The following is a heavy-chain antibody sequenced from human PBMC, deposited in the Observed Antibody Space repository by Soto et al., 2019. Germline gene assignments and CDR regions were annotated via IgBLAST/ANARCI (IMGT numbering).Heavy chain of an antibody. CDR3: ARDRVYYDSSGYYYFIDY. Sequence: GGSLRLSCAASGFTFSSYAMHWVRQAPGKGLEWVAVISYDGSNKYYADSVKGRFTISRDNSKNTLYLQMNSLRAEDTAVYYCARDRVYYDSSGYYYFIDYWGQGTLVTVSS. CDR1: GFTFSSYA. CDR2: ISYDGSNK. D-gene: IGHD3-22*01. V-gene: IGHV3-30-3*01. J-gene: IGHJ4*02.